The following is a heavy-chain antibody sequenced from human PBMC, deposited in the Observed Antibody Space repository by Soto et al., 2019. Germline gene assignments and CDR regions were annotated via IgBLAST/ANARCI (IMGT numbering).Heavy chain of an antibody. V-gene: IGHV3-74*01. CDR3: ARGASGRYYMDV. D-gene: IGHD3-10*01. CDR2: INSDGSRI. J-gene: IGHJ6*03. Sequence: EVQLVESGGGLVQPGGSLRLSCAASGFTFSNYWIHWVRRAPGKGLVWVSRINSDGSRINYADSGRGRVTISRDNAKNTLYLQVNSLGAEDTAVYYCARGASGRYYMDVWGKGTTVTVSS. CDR1: GFTFSNYW.